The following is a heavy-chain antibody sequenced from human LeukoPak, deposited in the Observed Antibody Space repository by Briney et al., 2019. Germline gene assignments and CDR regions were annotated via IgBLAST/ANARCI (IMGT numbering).Heavy chain of an antibody. CDR3: AREAVARPADY. CDR2: ISAYNGNT. D-gene: IGHD5-12*01. J-gene: IGHJ4*02. Sequence: ASVKVSCKASGYTFTSYGISWVRQAPGQGLEWMGWISAYNGNTSKAQKFQGRITLTTDTSTSTAYMELTSLRSDDTAVYYCAREAVARPADYWGQGTLVTVSS. CDR1: GYTFTSYG. V-gene: IGHV1-18*01.